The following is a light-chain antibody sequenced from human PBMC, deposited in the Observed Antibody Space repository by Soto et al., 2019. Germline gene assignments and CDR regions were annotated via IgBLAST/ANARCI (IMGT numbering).Light chain of an antibody. Sequence: TQSPSTLSASVGDRVTITCRASQSISTWLAWYQQKPGKAPKLLIYKASTLESGVPSRFSGSGSGTEFTLTISSLQPDDFASYYYQQYNSYSYTFGQGTRLEIK. CDR2: KAS. V-gene: IGKV1-5*03. CDR1: QSISTW. J-gene: IGKJ5*01. CDR3: QQYNSYSYT.